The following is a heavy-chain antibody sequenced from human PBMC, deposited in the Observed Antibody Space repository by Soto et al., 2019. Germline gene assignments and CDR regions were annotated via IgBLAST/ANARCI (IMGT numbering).Heavy chain of an antibody. CDR2: ISYDGSNK. Sequence: XGSLRLSCAASGVTFSSYGMHWVRQAPGKGLEWVAVISYDGSNKYYADSVKGRFTISRDNSKNTLYLQMNSLRAEDTAVYYCAKDGSSGWETYYYYYGMDVWGQGTTVTVSS. CDR3: AKDGSSGWETYYYYYGMDV. J-gene: IGHJ6*02. V-gene: IGHV3-30*18. D-gene: IGHD6-19*01. CDR1: GVTFSSYG.